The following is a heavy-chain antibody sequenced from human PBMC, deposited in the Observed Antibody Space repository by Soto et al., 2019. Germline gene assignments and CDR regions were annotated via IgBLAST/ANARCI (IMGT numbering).Heavy chain of an antibody. J-gene: IGHJ1*01. Sequence: VQLVESGGGLVKPGGSLRLSCAASGFTFSSYAISWVRQAPGQGLEWMGGIIPIFGTANYAQKFQGRVTITADESTSTAYMELSSLRSEDTAVYYCARTGGYCSSTSCYTFSEYFQHWGQGTLVTVSS. CDR2: IIPIFGTA. D-gene: IGHD2-2*02. CDR3: ARTGGYCSSTSCYTFSEYFQH. V-gene: IGHV1-69*01. CDR1: GFTFSSYA.